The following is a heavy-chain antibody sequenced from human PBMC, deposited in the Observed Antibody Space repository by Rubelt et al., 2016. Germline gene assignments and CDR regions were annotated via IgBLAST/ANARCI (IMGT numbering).Heavy chain of an antibody. CDR1: GFTFSDYW. Sequence: EVQLVESGGGLVQPGGSLRLSCATSGFTFSDYWMHWVRQAPGKGLEWVANIKQDGSEKYYVESVKGRDTIARDNAKNSLYLQMNSLRAEDTAGYYCARVRRDGYKSHGSDYWGQGTLVTVSS. V-gene: IGHV3-7*01. D-gene: IGHD5-24*01. J-gene: IGHJ4*02. CDR2: IKQDGSEK. CDR3: ARVRRDGYKSHGSDY.